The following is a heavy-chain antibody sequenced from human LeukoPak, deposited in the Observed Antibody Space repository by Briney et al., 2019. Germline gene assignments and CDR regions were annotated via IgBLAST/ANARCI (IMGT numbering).Heavy chain of an antibody. CDR2: ISAYNGNT. J-gene: IGHJ6*02. Sequence: ASVKVSCKASGYTFTSYGISWVRQAPGQGLEWMGWISAYNGNTNYAQTLQGRVTMTTDTSTSTAYMELRSLRSDDTAVYYCAREGYCSGGSCYYYYGMDVWGQGTTVTVSS. CDR3: AREGYCSGGSCYYYYGMDV. V-gene: IGHV1-18*01. CDR1: GYTFTSYG. D-gene: IGHD2-15*01.